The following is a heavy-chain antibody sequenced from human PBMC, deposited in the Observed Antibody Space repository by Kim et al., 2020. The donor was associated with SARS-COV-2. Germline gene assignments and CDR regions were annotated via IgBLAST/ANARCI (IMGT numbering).Heavy chain of an antibody. V-gene: IGHV5-51*01. CDR2: IYPGDSDT. CDR1: GYSFTSYW. Sequence: GESLKISCKGSGYSFTSYWIGWVRQMPGKGLEWMGIIYPGDSDTRYSPSFQGQVTISADKSISTAYLQWSSLKASDTAMYYCARAALGVVEPNAFMDVWGQGTTVTVSS. D-gene: IGHD2-15*01. CDR3: ARAALGVVEPNAFMDV. J-gene: IGHJ6*02.